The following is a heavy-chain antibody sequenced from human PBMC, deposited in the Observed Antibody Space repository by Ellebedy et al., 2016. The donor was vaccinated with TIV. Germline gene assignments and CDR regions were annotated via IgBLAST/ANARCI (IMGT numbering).Heavy chain of an antibody. CDR3: ARRASYGDYAVQVNPWFDP. CDR1: GFNFRSYW. V-gene: IGHV3-7*01. J-gene: IGHJ5*02. Sequence: PGGSLRLSCAASGFNFRSYWMTWVRQAPGKGLEWVAKIRQEGDEIYYVESVKGRFTISRDNAKNSLFLQMNSLRVKDTAVYYCARRASYGDYAVQVNPWFDPWGQGTLVTVSS. CDR2: IRQEGDEI. D-gene: IGHD4-17*01.